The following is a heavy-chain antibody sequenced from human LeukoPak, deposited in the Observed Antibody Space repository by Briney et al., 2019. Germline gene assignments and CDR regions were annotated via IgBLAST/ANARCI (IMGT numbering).Heavy chain of an antibody. V-gene: IGHV1-8*03. J-gene: IGHJ3*02. CDR2: MNPNSGNT. CDR3: ARDPRGYYDSSGLFGDAFDI. Sequence: ASVKVSCKASGYTFTGYYMHWVRQAPGQGLEWMGWMNPNSGNTGYAQKFQGRVTITRNTSISTAYMELSSLRSEDTAVYYCARDPRGYYDSSGLFGDAFDIWGQGTMVTVSS. CDR1: GYTFTGYY. D-gene: IGHD3-22*01.